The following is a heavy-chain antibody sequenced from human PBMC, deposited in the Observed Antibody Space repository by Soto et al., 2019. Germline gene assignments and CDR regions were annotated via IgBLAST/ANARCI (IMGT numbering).Heavy chain of an antibody. CDR1: VFTFSIYG. J-gene: IGHJ3*02. D-gene: IGHD6-13*01. V-gene: IGHV3-30*18. CDR3: AKDSGSSGYDAFDI. CDR2: ISYDGSNK. Sequence: QPWGSRRLSCATSVFTFSIYGMHWVRQAPGKGLEWVAVISYDGSNKYYADSVKGRFTISRDNSKNTLYLQMNSLRAEDTAVYYCAKDSGSSGYDAFDIWGQGTMVTVSS.